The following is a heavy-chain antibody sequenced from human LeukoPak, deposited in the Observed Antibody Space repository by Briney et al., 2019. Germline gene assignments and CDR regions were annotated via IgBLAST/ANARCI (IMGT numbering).Heavy chain of an antibody. CDR3: AREEIVGEYYYYYGMDV. Sequence: GGSLRLSCAASGFTFSDYYMTWIRQAPGKGPECVSYISSSGSPIYYADSVKGRFTISRDNAKNSLYLQMNSLRAEDTAVYYCAREEIVGEYYYYYGMDVWGQGTTVTVSS. D-gene: IGHD1-26*01. CDR2: ISSSGSPI. CDR1: GFTFSDYY. J-gene: IGHJ6*02. V-gene: IGHV3-11*04.